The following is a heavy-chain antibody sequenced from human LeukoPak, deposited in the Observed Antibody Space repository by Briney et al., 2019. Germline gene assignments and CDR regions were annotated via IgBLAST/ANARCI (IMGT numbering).Heavy chain of an antibody. CDR3: AREGEYQLLYKKFDP. CDR1: GGTFSSYA. J-gene: IGHJ5*02. D-gene: IGHD2-2*02. V-gene: IGHV1-69*05. CDR2: IIPIFGTA. Sequence: PVASVKVSCKASGGTFSSYAISWVRQAPGQGLEWMGGIIPIFGTANYAQKFQGRVTITTDESTSTAYMELSSLRSEDTAVYYCAREGEYQLLYKKFDPWGQGTLVTVSS.